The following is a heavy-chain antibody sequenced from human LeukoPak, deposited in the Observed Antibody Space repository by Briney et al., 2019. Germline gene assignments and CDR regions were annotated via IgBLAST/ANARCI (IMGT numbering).Heavy chain of an antibody. Sequence: SVKVSCKASGGTFSNYPIIWVRLAPGRGLECLGGIIPVYGTANYAQMFHGGITLTAQEPTATAYMELRRLTSDDTAMYFCATHTGGYNYWWFDIWGQGTLVTVSS. CDR3: ATHTGGYNYWWFDI. CDR1: GGTFSNYP. CDR2: IIPVYGTA. J-gene: IGHJ5*02. V-gene: IGHV1-69*13. D-gene: IGHD5-24*01.